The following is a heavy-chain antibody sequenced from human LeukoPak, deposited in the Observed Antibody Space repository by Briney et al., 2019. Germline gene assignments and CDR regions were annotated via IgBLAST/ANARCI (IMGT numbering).Heavy chain of an antibody. CDR2: IYYSGGT. J-gene: IGHJ3*02. V-gene: IGHV4-39*01. Sequence: PSETLSLTCSVSGGSISSSSYYWGWIRQPPGKGLEWIGSIYYSGGTYYNPSLKSRVTISVDTSKSQFSLKLSSVTAADTAVYYCARIPVVDDAFDIWGQGTMVTVSS. CDR1: GGSISSSSYY. D-gene: IGHD4-23*01. CDR3: ARIPVVDDAFDI.